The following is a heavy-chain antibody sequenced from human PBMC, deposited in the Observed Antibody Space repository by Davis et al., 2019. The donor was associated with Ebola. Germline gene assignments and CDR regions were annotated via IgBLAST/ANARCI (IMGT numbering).Heavy chain of an antibody. J-gene: IGHJ5*02. CDR2: INHSGST. Sequence: PSETLSLTCAVYGGSFSGYYWSWIRQPPGKGLEWIGEINHSGSTNYNPSLKSRVTISVDTSKNQFSLKLSSVTAADTAVYYCARGVWANWGRGFDPWGQGTLVTVSS. V-gene: IGHV4-34*01. CDR1: GGSFSGYY. CDR3: ARGVWANWGRGFDP. D-gene: IGHD7-27*01.